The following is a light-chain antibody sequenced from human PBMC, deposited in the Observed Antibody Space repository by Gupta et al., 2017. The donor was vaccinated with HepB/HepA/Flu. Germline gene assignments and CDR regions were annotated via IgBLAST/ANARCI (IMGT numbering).Light chain of an antibody. J-gene: IGKJ4*01. V-gene: IGKV1-9*01. Sequence: DIQLTQSPSFLSASVGDRVSITCRASQGISTYLAWYQQKPGKAPNLLIYAASTLQSGAPSRFSGSGSGTEFTLTISSLQPEDFATYEGQQLNRYAFGGGTKVEIK. CDR2: AAS. CDR3: QQLNRYA. CDR1: QGISTY.